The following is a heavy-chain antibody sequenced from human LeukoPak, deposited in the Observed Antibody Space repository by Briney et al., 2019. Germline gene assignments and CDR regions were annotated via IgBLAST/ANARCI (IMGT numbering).Heavy chain of an antibody. CDR1: GYTFTSYY. CDR2: INPSGGST. D-gene: IGHD4-17*01. CDR3: ARLTTVTTSGGVDY. J-gene: IGHJ4*02. V-gene: IGHV1-46*01. Sequence: ASVKVSCKASGYTFTSYYMHWVRQAPGQGLEWMGIINPSGGSTSYAQKFQGRVTMTRDTSISTAYMELSRLRSDDTAVYYCARLTTVTTSGGVDYWGQGTLVTVSS.